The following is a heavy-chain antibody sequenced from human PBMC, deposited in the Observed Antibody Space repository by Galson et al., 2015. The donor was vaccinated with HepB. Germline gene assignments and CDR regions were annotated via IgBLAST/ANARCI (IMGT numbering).Heavy chain of an antibody. V-gene: IGHV6-1*01. J-gene: IGHJ6*02. CDR3: TREGISVTGTSSGMGV. CDR1: GDSVSSISAA. CDR2: TYYRSKWYN. D-gene: IGHD1-7*01. Sequence: CAISGDSVSSISAAWNWIRQSPSRGLEWLGRTYYRSKWYNDYALSVKSRISINPDTPKNQVFLQLNSVTPEDTAVYYCTREGISVTGTSSGMGVWGQGTTVTVSS.